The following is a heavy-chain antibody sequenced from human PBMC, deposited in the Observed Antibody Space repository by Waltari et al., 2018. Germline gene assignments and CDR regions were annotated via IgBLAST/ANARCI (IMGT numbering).Heavy chain of an antibody. CDR3: ARASGIQDFQH. D-gene: IGHD1-26*01. CDR1: GFTFSSYA. CDR2: ISYDGSNK. V-gene: IGHV3-30-3*01. J-gene: IGHJ1*01. Sequence: QVQLVESGGGVVQPGRSLRLSCAASGFTFSSYAMHWVRQAPGKGREWVEVISYDGSNKYYADCVKGRFTISRDNSKNTLYLQMNSLRAEDTAVYYCARASGIQDFQHWGQGTLVTVSS.